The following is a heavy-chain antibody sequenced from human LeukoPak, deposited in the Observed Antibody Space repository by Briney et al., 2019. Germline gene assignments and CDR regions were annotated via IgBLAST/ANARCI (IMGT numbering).Heavy chain of an antibody. V-gene: IGHV3-48*03. CDR1: GFTFSDYE. J-gene: IGHJ4*02. CDR3: AAVIDY. CDR2: ISNSGSTQ. Sequence: PGGSLRLSCAASGFTFSDYEMNWIRQAPGKGLEWISYISNSGSTQCYADSVKGRFTISRDNAKNSVYLQLNSLRAEDTALYYCAAVIDYWGRGTLVTVSS.